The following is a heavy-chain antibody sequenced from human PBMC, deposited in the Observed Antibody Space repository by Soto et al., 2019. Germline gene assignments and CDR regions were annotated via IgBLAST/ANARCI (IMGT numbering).Heavy chain of an antibody. D-gene: IGHD2-2*01. Sequence: EVQLVESGGGLVKPGGSLRLSCAASGFTFSSYSMNWVRQAPGKGLEWVSSISSSSSYIYYADSVKGRFTISRDNAKNSLYLQMTSLRAEDTAVYYCARLGVTTSYRLGYQLNWFDPWGQGTLVTVSS. CDR2: ISSSSSYI. CDR3: ARLGVTTSYRLGYQLNWFDP. CDR1: GFTFSSYS. V-gene: IGHV3-21*01. J-gene: IGHJ5*02.